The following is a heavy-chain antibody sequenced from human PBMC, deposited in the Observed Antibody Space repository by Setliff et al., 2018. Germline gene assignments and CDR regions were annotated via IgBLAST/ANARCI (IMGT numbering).Heavy chain of an antibody. CDR1: GYTFTTHG. J-gene: IGHJ4*02. V-gene: IGHV1-3*01. D-gene: IGHD2-15*01. CDR2: FNVGHGYT. CDR3: ARGECNDNGCYRAPDY. Sequence: ASVKVSCKASGYTFTTHGLHWVRQAPGQRLEWMGWFNVGHGYTKYSQKFQGRVTLTTVTSATTAYLAVSGLTSEDTAVYYCARGECNDNGCYRAPDYWGQGTLVTVSS.